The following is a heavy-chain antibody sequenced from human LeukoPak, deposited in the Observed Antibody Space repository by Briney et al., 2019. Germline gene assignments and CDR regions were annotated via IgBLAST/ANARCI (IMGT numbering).Heavy chain of an antibody. J-gene: IGHJ4*02. CDR2: INHSGST. V-gene: IGHV4-34*01. Sequence: SETLSLTCAVYGGSFSGYYWSWIRQPPGKGLEWIGEINHSGSTNYNPSLKSRVTISLDTSKNQFSLKVRSVTAADTAVYFCARVRAVAGTPFDYWGQGTLVTVSS. CDR1: GGSFSGYY. CDR3: ARVRAVAGTPFDY. D-gene: IGHD6-19*01.